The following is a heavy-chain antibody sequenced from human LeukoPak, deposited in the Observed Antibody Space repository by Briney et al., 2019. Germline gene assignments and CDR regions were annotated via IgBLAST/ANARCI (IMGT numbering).Heavy chain of an antibody. CDR3: TTDVTVVTYYHYYMDV. J-gene: IGHJ6*03. CDR2: IKSKTDGGTT. D-gene: IGHD4-23*01. V-gene: IGHV3-15*01. CDR1: GFTFSNAW. Sequence: GGSLRLSCAASGFTFSNAWMSWVRQAPGKGLEWVGRIKSKTDGGTTDYAAPVKGRFTISRDDSKNTLYLQMNSLKTEDTAVYYCTTDVTVVTYYHYYMDVWGKGTTVTVPS.